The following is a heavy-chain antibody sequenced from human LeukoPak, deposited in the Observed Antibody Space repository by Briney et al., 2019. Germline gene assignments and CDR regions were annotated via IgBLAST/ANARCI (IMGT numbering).Heavy chain of an antibody. CDR1: GGSISSGSYY. V-gene: IGHV4-61*02. CDR2: IYTSGST. J-gene: IGHJ4*02. D-gene: IGHD6-13*01. CDR3: ARLSSWYVFDY. Sequence: SETLSLTCTVSGGSISSGSYYWSWIRQPAGKGLEWIGRIYTSGSTYYNPSLKSRVTISVDTSKNQFSLKLSSVTATDTAVYYCARLSSWYVFDYWGQGTLVTVSS.